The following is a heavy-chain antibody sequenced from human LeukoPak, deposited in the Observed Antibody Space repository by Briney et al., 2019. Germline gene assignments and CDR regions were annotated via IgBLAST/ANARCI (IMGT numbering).Heavy chain of an antibody. J-gene: IGHJ6*03. V-gene: IGHV3-74*01. Sequence: GGSLRLSCAASGFTFSSYWMHWVRQAPGKGLVWVSRINSDGSSTTYADSVKGRFTISRDNAKNTLYLQMNSLRAEDTAVYYCARSAAAGFSYYSYYLDVWGKGTTVTIFS. CDR2: INSDGSST. CDR3: ARSAAAGFSYYSYYLDV. CDR1: GFTFSSYW. D-gene: IGHD6-13*01.